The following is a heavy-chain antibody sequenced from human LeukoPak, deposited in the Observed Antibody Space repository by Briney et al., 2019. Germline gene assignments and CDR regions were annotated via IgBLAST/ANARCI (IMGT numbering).Heavy chain of an antibody. CDR1: GYTFTGYY. V-gene: IGHV1-2*02. J-gene: IGHJ5*02. D-gene: IGHD2-2*02. CDR3: AREGQGYCSSTSCFTRFDP. CDR2: INPNSGGT. Sequence: ASVKVSCKASGYTFTGYYMHWVRQAPGQGLEWMGWINPNSGGTNYAQKFQGRVTMTRDTSISTAYMELSRLGSDDTAVYYCAREGQGYCSSTSCFTRFDPWGQGTLVTVSS.